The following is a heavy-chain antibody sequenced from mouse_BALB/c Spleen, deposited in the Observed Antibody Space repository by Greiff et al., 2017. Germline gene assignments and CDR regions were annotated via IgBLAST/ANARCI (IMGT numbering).Heavy chain of an antibody. D-gene: IGHD1-1*02. V-gene: IGHV7-3*02. Sequence: EVKLMESGGGLVQPGGSLRLSCATSGFTFTDYYMSWVRQPPGKALEWLGFIRNKANGYTTEYSASVKGRFTISRDNSQSILYLQMNALRAEDTAIYYCARETPYGYYAMDYWGQGTSVTVSS. CDR2: IRNKANGYTT. J-gene: IGHJ4*01. CDR1: GFTFTDYY. CDR3: ARETPYGYYAMDY.